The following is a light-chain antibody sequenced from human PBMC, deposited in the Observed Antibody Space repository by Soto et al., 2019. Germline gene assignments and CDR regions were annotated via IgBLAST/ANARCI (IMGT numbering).Light chain of an antibody. CDR2: DAS. CDR3: QXRSNWPLT. J-gene: IGKJ4*01. CDR1: QSVSSY. V-gene: IGKV3-11*01. Sequence: VLTQSPATLSLSPGERATLSCRASQSVSSYLAWYQQNPRQAPRLLIYDASNRATGIPARFSGSGSGTDFTLTISSLEPEDFAVYYCQXRSNWPLTXGGGTKVDIK.